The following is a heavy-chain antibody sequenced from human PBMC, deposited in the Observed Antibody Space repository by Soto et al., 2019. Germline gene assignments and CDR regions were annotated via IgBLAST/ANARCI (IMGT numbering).Heavy chain of an antibody. CDR2: ISAYNGNT. Sequence: QVQLVQSGAEVKKPGASVKVSCKASGYTFTSYGISWVRQAPGQGLEWMGWISAYNGNTNYAQKLKGRVTMTTDTSTSTAYMELSSLRADDAAVYYCASSLLVGYGLEGESDWGQGTLVTVSS. D-gene: IGHD5-18*01. V-gene: IGHV1-18*01. CDR1: GYTFTSYG. J-gene: IGHJ4*02. CDR3: ASSLLVGYGLEGESD.